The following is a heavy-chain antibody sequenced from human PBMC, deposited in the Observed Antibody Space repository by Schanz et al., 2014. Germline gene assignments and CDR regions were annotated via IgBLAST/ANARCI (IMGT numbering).Heavy chain of an antibody. Sequence: QVQLVQSGAEVKKPGASVKVSCKASGYTFTSDSMHWVRQAPGQGLEWMGWITAYNGDTNYALKLQGKVTMTTDTSTGTAYIELRSLRSDDTALYYCTRGGYSYALSAFDIWVQGTMVTVSS. CDR2: ITAYNGDT. V-gene: IGHV1-18*04. D-gene: IGHD5-18*01. CDR3: TRGGYSYALSAFDI. J-gene: IGHJ3*02. CDR1: GYTFTSDS.